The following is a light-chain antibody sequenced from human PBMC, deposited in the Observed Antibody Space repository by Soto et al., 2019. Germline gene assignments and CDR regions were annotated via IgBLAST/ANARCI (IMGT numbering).Light chain of an antibody. V-gene: IGLV2-23*02. CDR3: CSYAGSGSWV. J-gene: IGLJ3*02. CDR2: EVN. CDR1: SVDVGHFDL. Sequence: QSALTQPASLSGSPGQSITISCTGSSVDVGHFDLVSWYHQVPGKAPKLMIFEVNRRPSGISDRFTGSKSGNTASLTISGLQSEDDGDFFCCSYAGSGSWVFGGGTKLTVL.